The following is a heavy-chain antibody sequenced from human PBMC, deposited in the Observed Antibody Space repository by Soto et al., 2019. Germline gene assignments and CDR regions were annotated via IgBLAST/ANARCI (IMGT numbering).Heavy chain of an antibody. Sequence: PGGSLRLSCAASGFTFSSYSMNWVRQAPGKGLEWVSYISSSSSTIYYADSVKGRFTISRDNAKNSLYLQMNSLRAEDTAVYYCARASGGPYYYYGMDVWGQGTTVTVSS. CDR1: GFTFSSYS. V-gene: IGHV3-48*01. CDR2: ISSSSSTI. D-gene: IGHD3-16*01. CDR3: ARASGGPYYYYGMDV. J-gene: IGHJ6*02.